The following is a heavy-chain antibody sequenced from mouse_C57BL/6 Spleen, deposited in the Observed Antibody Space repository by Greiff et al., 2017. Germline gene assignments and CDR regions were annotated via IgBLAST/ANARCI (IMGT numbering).Heavy chain of an antibody. D-gene: IGHD4-1*02. J-gene: IGHJ2*01. Sequence: VQLVESGPELVKPGASVKISCKASGYAFSSSWMNWVKQRPGKGLEWIGRIYPGDGDTNYNGKFKGKATLTADKSSSTAYMQLSSLTSEDSAVYFCARTTVPYYFDYWGQGTTLTVSS. CDR2: IYPGDGDT. CDR1: GYAFSSSW. V-gene: IGHV1-82*01. CDR3: ARTTVPYYFDY.